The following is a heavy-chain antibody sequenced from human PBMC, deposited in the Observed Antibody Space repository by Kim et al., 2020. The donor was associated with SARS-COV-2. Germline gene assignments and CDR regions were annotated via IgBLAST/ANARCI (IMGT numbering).Heavy chain of an antibody. CDR3: ARSGGKDDYWYFDL. Sequence: ASVKVSCKASGYTFTGYYMHWVRQAPGQGLEWMGWINPNSGGTNYAQKFQGRVTMTRDTSISTAYMELSRLRSDDTAVYYCARSGGKDDYWYFDLWGRGTLVTVSS. CDR1: GYTFTGYY. CDR2: INPNSGGT. V-gene: IGHV1-2*02. J-gene: IGHJ2*01. D-gene: IGHD2-15*01.